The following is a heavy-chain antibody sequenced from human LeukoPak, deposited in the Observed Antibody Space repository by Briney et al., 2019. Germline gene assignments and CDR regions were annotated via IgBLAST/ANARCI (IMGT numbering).Heavy chain of an antibody. Sequence: SETLSLTCTVSGDSVSSSNWWSWVRQPPGKGLEWIGRIYHSGTTDYKTSLKGRVNISMDKSKNQFSLNLTSVTAADTAIYYCARLTPTSLPIYYYYMDVWGKGTEVTVSS. CDR2: IYHSGTT. J-gene: IGHJ6*03. V-gene: IGHV4-4*02. D-gene: IGHD2-21*01. CDR1: GDSVSSSNW. CDR3: ARLTPTSLPIYYYYMDV.